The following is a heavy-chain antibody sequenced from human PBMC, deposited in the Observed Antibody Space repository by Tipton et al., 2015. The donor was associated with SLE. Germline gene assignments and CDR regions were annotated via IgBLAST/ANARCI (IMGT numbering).Heavy chain of an antibody. CDR3: ARLGVAVAGFDY. D-gene: IGHD6-19*01. CDR1: GFTFSSYW. J-gene: IGHJ4*02. V-gene: IGHV3-74*01. CDR2: INSDGSST. Sequence: SLRLSCAASGFTFSSYWMHWVRQAPGKGLVWVSRINSDGSSTSYADSVKGRFTISRDNAKNTLYLQMNSLRAEDTAVYYCARLGVAVAGFDYWGQGTLVTVSS.